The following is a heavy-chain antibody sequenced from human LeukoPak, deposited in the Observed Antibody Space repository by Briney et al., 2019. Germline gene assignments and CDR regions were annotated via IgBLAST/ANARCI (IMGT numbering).Heavy chain of an antibody. CDR2: IRYDGSNK. Sequence: PGGSLRLSCAASGFTFSSYGMHWVRQAPGKGLEWVAFIRYDGSNKYYADSVKGRFTISRDNSKNTLYLQMNSLRAEDTAVYYCAKVGRGAARTTPNYYYFYMDVCGKGTTVTVSS. V-gene: IGHV3-30*02. J-gene: IGHJ6*03. D-gene: IGHD6-6*01. CDR1: GFTFSSYG. CDR3: AKVGRGAARTTPNYYYFYMDV.